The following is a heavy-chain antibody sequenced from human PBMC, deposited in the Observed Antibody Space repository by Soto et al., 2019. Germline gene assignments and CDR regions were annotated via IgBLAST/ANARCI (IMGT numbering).Heavy chain of an antibody. CDR2: ISGSGGST. Sequence: GSLSLSCAASGFTFSSYAMSWVRQAPGKGLEWVSAISGSGGSTYYADSVKGRFTISRDNSKNTLYLQMNSLRAEDTAVYYCANARCCWRYRSSSNWFDPWGQGTLVTVSS. D-gene: IGHD6-6*01. V-gene: IGHV3-23*01. CDR3: ANARCCWRYRSSSNWFDP. CDR1: GFTFSSYA. J-gene: IGHJ5*02.